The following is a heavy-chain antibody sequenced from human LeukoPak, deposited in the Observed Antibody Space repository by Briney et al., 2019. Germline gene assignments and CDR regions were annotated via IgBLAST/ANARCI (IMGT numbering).Heavy chain of an antibody. CDR1: GYTFTGYY. Sequence: ASVKVSCKASGYTFTGYYMHWVRQAPGQGLEWMGWINPNSGGTHYVQKFQGRVTMTRDTSISTVYMELSRLRSDDTAVYYCARDEATVTNDAFDLWGQGTMVTVSS. D-gene: IGHD4-17*01. CDR2: INPNSGGT. V-gene: IGHV1-2*02. J-gene: IGHJ3*01. CDR3: ARDEATVTNDAFDL.